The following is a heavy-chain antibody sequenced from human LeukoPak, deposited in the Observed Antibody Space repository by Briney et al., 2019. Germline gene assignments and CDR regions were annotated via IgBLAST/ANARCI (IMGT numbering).Heavy chain of an antibody. CDR3: ARGRGRQQLVPRVFNI. CDR1: GGSFSGYY. D-gene: IGHD6-13*01. Sequence: SETLSLTRAVYGGSFSGYYWSWIRQPPGKGLEWIGENNHSGSTNYNPSLKSRVTISVDTSKNQFSLKLSSVTAADTAVYYCARGRGRQQLVPRVFNIWAKGTRATVSP. J-gene: IGHJ3*02. CDR2: NNHSGST. V-gene: IGHV4-34*01.